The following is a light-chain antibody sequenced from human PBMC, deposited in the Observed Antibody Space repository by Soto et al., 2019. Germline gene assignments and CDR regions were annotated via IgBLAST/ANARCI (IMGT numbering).Light chain of an antibody. J-gene: IGKJ1*01. V-gene: IGKV3-20*01. CDR2: GSS. CDR3: QQYGTSPQT. CDR1: QSVRSRY. Sequence: ESVLTQSPGALSLSPGERATLSCRASQSVRSRYLAWYQQKPGQAPRLLIYGSSSRPPGIPDRVSGSGSGTEFTLTISRLEPEDFAVYYCQQYGTSPQTFGQGTKV.